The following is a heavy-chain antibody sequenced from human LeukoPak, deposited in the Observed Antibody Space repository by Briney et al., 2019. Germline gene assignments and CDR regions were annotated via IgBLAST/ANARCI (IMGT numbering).Heavy chain of an antibody. D-gene: IGHD3-10*01. J-gene: IGHJ6*03. CDR3: ARGATGMVRGAPYYYYYMDV. V-gene: IGHV4-34*01. CDR2: INHSGST. CDR1: GGSFSGYY. Sequence: SETLSLTCPVYGGSFSGYYWSWIRQPPGKGLEWIGEINHSGSTNYNPSLKSRVTISVDTSKNQFSLKLSSVTTADTAVYYCARGATGMVRGAPYYYYYMDVWGKGTTVTVSS.